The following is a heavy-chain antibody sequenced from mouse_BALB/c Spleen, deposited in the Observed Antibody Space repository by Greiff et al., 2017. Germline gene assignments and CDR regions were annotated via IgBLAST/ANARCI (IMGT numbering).Heavy chain of an antibody. CDR1: GFTFSSFG. D-gene: IGHD2-4*01. V-gene: IGHV5-17*02. CDR2: ISSGSSTN. Sequence: EVKLMESGGGLVQPGGSLKLSCAASGFTFSSFGMHWVRQAPEKGLEWVAYISSGSSTNYYADNVKGRFTISRDNPKNTLFLQMTSLRSEDTAMYYCARGEYDYEGAMDYWGQGTSVTVSS. J-gene: IGHJ4*01. CDR3: ARGEYDYEGAMDY.